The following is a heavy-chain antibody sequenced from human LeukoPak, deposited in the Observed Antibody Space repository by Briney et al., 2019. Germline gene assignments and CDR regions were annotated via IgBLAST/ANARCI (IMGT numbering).Heavy chain of an antibody. V-gene: IGHV3-30*02. Sequence: GGSLRLSCAASGFTFSSYGMHWVRQAPGKGLEWVAFIRYDGSNKYYADSVKGRFTISRDNSKNPLYLQMNSLRVEDTAVYYCARTEYCNTTTFKYASIWGQGAMVTVSS. D-gene: IGHD2/OR15-2a*01. CDR1: GFTFSSYG. CDR3: ARTEYCNTTTFKYASI. J-gene: IGHJ3*02. CDR2: IRYDGSNK.